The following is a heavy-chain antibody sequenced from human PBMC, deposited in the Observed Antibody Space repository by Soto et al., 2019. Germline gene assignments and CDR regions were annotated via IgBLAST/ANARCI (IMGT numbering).Heavy chain of an antibody. Sequence: EVQLLESGGGLVQPGGSLRLSCAASGFTFSSSAMNWVRQAPGKGLEWVSAISGSGGSTYYADSVKGRFTISRDTSKNTLYLQMNSLRAEDAALYYWANDNYGMDVWGQGTTVTVSS. V-gene: IGHV3-23*01. J-gene: IGHJ6*02. CDR3: ANDNYGMDV. CDR1: GFTFSSSA. CDR2: ISGSGGST.